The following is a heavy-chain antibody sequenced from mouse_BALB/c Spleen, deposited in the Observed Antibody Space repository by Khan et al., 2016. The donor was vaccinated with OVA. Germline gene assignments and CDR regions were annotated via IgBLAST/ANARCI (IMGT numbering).Heavy chain of an antibody. CDR2: ISSGGSYT. J-gene: IGHJ4*01. CDR1: GFAFSSYD. CDR3: VRHGGFDPYYAMDN. V-gene: IGHV5-9*02. Sequence: EVELVESGGGLVKPGGSLKLSCAASGFAFSSYDMSWVRQTPEKRLEWVAIISSGGSYTKYSDSVKGRFIISRDKARNTLYLQMSSLRSEDKALYYCVRHGGFDPYYAMDNWGQGTSVTVSS.